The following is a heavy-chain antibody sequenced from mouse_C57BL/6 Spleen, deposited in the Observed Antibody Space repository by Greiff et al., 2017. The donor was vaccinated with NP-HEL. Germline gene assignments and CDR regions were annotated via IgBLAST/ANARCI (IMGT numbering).Heavy chain of an antibody. CDR1: GFTFSSYA. CDR3: ARDQDRKFCYFDY. Sequence: EVNLVESGGGLVKPGGSLKLSCAASGFTFSSYAMSWVRQTPEKRLEWVATISDGGSYTYYPDNVKGRFTISRDNAKNNLYLQMSHLKSEDTAMYYCARDQDRKFCYFDYWGHGTTLTVSS. D-gene: IGHD3-3*01. V-gene: IGHV5-4*01. CDR2: ISDGGSYT. J-gene: IGHJ2*01.